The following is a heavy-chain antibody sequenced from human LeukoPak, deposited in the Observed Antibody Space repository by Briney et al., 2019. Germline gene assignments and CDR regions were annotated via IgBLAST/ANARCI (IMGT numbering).Heavy chain of an antibody. CDR3: ARHLGRDGYNFDY. J-gene: IGHJ4*02. V-gene: IGHV4-39*01. CDR1: GGSISSSSYY. Sequence: PSETLSLTCTVSGGSISSSSYYRGWIRQPPGKGLEWIGSIYYSGSTYYNPSLKSRVTISVDTSKNQFSLKLSSVTAADTAVYYCARHLGRDGYNFDYWGQGTLVTVSS. D-gene: IGHD5-24*01. CDR2: IYYSGST.